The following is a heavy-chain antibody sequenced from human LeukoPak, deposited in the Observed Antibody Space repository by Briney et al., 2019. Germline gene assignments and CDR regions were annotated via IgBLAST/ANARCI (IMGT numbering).Heavy chain of an antibody. CDR1: GFTFSSYA. J-gene: IGHJ4*02. CDR3: AKSRVRYSSSWDFDY. Sequence: PGGSLRLSCAASGFTFSSYAMSWVRQAPGKGLEWVSAISGSGGSTYYADSVKGRFTISRDNSKNTLYLQMNSLRAEDTAVYYCAKSRVRYSSSWDFDYWGQGTLVTVSS. V-gene: IGHV3-23*01. CDR2: ISGSGGST. D-gene: IGHD6-6*01.